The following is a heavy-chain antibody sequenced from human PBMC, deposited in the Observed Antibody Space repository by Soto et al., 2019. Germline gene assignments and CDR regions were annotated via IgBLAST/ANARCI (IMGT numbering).Heavy chain of an antibody. J-gene: IGHJ4*02. CDR1: GYSFTSNW. CDR2: IYPSAFDT. V-gene: IGHV5-51*03. D-gene: IGHD1-7*01. CDR3: AIPPSGTTSFFYY. Sequence: EVQLVPSGAEVKKPGESLKISCKGSGYSFTSNWIGWVRQMPGKGLEWMGIIYPSAFDTRYSPSFQGQVTISADKSISTAYLQWSSLKASDAAIYFCAIPPSGTTSFFYYWGQGTLVTVSS.